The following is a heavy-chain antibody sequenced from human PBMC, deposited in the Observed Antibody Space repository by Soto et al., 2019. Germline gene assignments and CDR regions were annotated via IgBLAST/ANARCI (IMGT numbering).Heavy chain of an antibody. CDR2: ISGSGGST. CDR1: GFTFSSYA. V-gene: IGHV3-23*01. D-gene: IGHD6-13*01. CDR3: AKDHDPGYSSRGAFDI. Sequence: GGSLRLSCAASGFTFSSYAMSWVRQAPGKGLEWVSAISGSGGSTYYADSVKGRFTISRDNSKNTLYLQMNSLRAEDTAVYYCAKDHDPGYSSRGAFDIWGQGTMVTVSS. J-gene: IGHJ3*02.